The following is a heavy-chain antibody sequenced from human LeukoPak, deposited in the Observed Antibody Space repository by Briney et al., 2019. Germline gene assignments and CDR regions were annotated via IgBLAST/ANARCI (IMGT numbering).Heavy chain of an antibody. Sequence: GRSLRLSCAASGFTFSSYAMSWVRQAPGKGLEWVSAISGSGGSTYYADSVKGRFTISRDNSKNTLYLQMNSLRAEDTAVYYCARDIHDSSGYYFPFDYWGQGTLVTVSS. J-gene: IGHJ4*02. CDR2: ISGSGGST. CDR3: ARDIHDSSGYYFPFDY. CDR1: GFTFSSYA. D-gene: IGHD3-22*01. V-gene: IGHV3-23*01.